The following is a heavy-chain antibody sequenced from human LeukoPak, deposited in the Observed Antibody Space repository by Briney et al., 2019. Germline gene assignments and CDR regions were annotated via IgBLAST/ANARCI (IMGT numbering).Heavy chain of an antibody. Sequence: GGSLRLSCAASGFTFSSYAMSWVRLAPGKGLKWVSSISGGDGSTYYANSVKGRFTISRDNAKNSLYLQMNSLRAEDTALYYCAKDILSGSYQGAFDIWGQGTMVTVSS. CDR1: GFTFSSYA. V-gene: IGHV3-23*01. D-gene: IGHD1-26*01. J-gene: IGHJ3*02. CDR3: AKDILSGSYQGAFDI. CDR2: ISGGDGST.